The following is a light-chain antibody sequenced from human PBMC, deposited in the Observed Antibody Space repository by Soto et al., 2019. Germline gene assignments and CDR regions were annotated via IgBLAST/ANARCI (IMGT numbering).Light chain of an antibody. V-gene: IGLV2-23*01. J-gene: IGLJ2*01. Sequence: QSALTQPASVSGSPGQSITIYCTGTSSDVGNYNLVSWYQQHPGKAPKLMIYEGSKRPSGVSNRFSGSKSGNTASLTISGLQAEDEADYYCCSYAGIRVLFGGGTKLTVL. CDR1: SSDVGNYNL. CDR2: EGS. CDR3: CSYAGIRVL.